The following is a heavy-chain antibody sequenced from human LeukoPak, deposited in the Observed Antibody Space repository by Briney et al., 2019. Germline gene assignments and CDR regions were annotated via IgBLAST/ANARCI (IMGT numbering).Heavy chain of an antibody. D-gene: IGHD3-16*01. Sequence: ASETLSLTFSVSGASISNYYWSWIRQPAGKGLEFIGLFYNSGSTNCNPSLNSRVTMSVDTSKNQFSLKLSSVTAADTAVYYCARVGDYALKDWGQGTLVTVSS. CDR1: GASISNYY. CDR3: ARVGDYALKD. CDR2: FYNSGST. V-gene: IGHV4-4*07. J-gene: IGHJ4*02.